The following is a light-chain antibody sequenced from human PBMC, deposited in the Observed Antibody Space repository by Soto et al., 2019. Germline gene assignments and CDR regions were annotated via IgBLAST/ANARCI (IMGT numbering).Light chain of an antibody. V-gene: IGLV1-47*01. CDR1: SSNIGINY. CDR3: AAWDDSLSGWV. Sequence: QSVLTQPPSASGTPGQRVTISCSVSSSNIGINYVYWYQQLPGTAPKLLIYRNNQRPSGVPDRFSGSKSGTSASLAISGLRSEDEADYYCAAWDDSLSGWVFGGGTKLTVL. J-gene: IGLJ3*02. CDR2: RNN.